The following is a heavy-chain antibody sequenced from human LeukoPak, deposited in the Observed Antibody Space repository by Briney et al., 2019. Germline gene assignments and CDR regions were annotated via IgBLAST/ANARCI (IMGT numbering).Heavy chain of an antibody. V-gene: IGHV4-39*01. CDR3: ARLFSDSVVVVVTNYYMDV. CDR2: IYYSGST. J-gene: IGHJ6*03. Sequence: SETLSLTCTASGGSISSSSYYWGWIRQPPGKGLEWIGSIYYSGSTYYNPSLKSRVTISVDTSKNQFSLKLSSVTAADTAVYYCARLFSDSVVVVVTNYYMDVWGKGTTVTVSS. CDR1: GGSISSSSYY. D-gene: IGHD3-22*01.